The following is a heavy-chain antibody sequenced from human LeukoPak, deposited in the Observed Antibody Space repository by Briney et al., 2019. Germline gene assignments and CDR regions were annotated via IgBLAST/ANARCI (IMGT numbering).Heavy chain of an antibody. CDR1: GGSFSDYY. V-gene: IGHV4-34*01. J-gene: IGHJ4*02. Sequence: SGTLSLTCAVYGGSFSDYYWSWIRQPPGKGLEWIGEINHSGSTNHNPSLKSRVTISVDTSKNQFSLKLSSVTAADTAVYYCARHPKWELALGPFDSWGQGTLVTVSS. CDR3: ARHPKWELALGPFDS. D-gene: IGHD1-26*01. CDR2: INHSGST.